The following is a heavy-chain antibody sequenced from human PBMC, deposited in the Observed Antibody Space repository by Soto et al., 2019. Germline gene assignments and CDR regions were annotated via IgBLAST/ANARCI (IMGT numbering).Heavy chain of an antibody. Sequence: WETLSLTCTVSGGSISSYYWSWIRQPPGKGLEWIGYIYYSGSTNYNPSLKSRVTISVDTSKNQFSLKLSSVTAADTAVYYCARGGDVWGSYRHFDYWGQGTLVTVSS. CDR1: GGSISSYY. CDR2: IYYSGST. V-gene: IGHV4-59*01. D-gene: IGHD3-16*02. CDR3: ARGGDVWGSYRHFDY. J-gene: IGHJ4*02.